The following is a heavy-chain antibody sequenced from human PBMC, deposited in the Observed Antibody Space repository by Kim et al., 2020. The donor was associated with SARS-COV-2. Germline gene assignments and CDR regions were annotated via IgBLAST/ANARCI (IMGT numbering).Heavy chain of an antibody. D-gene: IGHD2-21*02. J-gene: IGHJ5*01. CDR3: ANDSGVGDCRDS. Sequence: GGSLRLSCAASGFTFSNYCMSWVRQAPGKGLEWVAVIIDSGSTNNADAAKSGRTTTCHDTKNTTYLQKNNRRGAETTMEYYSANDSGVGDCRDSWG. CDR1: GFTFSNYC. V-gene: IGHV3-66*01. CDR2: IIDSGST.